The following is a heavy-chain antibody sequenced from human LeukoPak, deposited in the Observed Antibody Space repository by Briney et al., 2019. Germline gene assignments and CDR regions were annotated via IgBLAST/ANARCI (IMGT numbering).Heavy chain of an antibody. V-gene: IGHV3-30*02. J-gene: IGHJ4*02. D-gene: IGHD3-22*01. CDR1: GFTFSSYG. CDR2: IRYDGSNK. CDR3: ARARYHYYDSSGYYYYFDY. Sequence: GGSLRLSCAASGFTFSSYGMHWVRQAPGKGLEWVAFIRYDGSNKYYADSVKGRFTISRDNSKNTLYLQMNSLRAEDTAVYYCARARYHYYDSSGYYYYFDYSGQGTLVTVSS.